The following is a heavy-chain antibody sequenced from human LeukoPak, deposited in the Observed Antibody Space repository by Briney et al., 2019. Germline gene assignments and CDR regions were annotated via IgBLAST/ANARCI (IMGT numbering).Heavy chain of an antibody. CDR1: GGSISSYY. Sequence: ASETLSLTCTVSGGSISSYYWSWIRQPPGKGLEWIGYIYYSGSTNYNPSLRSRVAISVDTSKNQFSLKLSSVTAADTAVYYCASVVPAADYFDHWGQGTLVTVSS. V-gene: IGHV4-59*01. J-gene: IGHJ4*02. D-gene: IGHD2-2*01. CDR2: IYYSGST. CDR3: ASVVPAADYFDH.